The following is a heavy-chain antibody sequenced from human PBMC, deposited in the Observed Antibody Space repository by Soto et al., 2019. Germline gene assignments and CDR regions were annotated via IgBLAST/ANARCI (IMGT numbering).Heavy chain of an antibody. Sequence: GGSLRLSCAASGFTFSSYAMHWVRQAPGKGLEWVAVISYDGSTNDYADSVKGRFTISRDNAKNTLYLQMNSLRTEDTAVYYCARGTESYITSPRRPLFDYWGQGTLVTVSS. J-gene: IGHJ4*02. V-gene: IGHV3-30-3*01. D-gene: IGHD3-10*01. CDR3: ARGTESYITSPRRPLFDY. CDR1: GFTFSSYA. CDR2: ISYDGSTN.